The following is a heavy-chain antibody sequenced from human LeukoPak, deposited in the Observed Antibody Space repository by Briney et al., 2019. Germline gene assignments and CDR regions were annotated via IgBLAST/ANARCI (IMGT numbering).Heavy chain of an antibody. D-gene: IGHD5-18*01. CDR3: AREIGRYSYGPYFDY. CDR1: GGSISSSNW. V-gene: IGHV4-4*02. CDR2: IYHSGST. Sequence: SETLSLTCAVSGGSISSSNWWRWVRQPPGKGLEWIGEIYHSGSTNYNPSLKSRVTISVDKSKNQFSLKLSSVTAADTAVYYCAREIGRYSYGPYFDYWGQGTLVTVSS. J-gene: IGHJ4*02.